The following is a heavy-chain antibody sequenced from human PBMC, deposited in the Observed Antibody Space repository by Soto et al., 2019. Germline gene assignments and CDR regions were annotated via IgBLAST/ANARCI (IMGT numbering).Heavy chain of an antibody. V-gene: IGHV6-1*01. CDR2: TYYRSKWDY. Sequence: SQTLSLTCAISGDSVSTNSATWAWIRQSPSRGLEWLGRTYYRSKWDYDYAASVKGRITINPDTSNNQLSLQLDSVTPDDTALYYCARLIGNSWLDSWGQGTLVTVSP. D-gene: IGHD2-8*01. J-gene: IGHJ5*01. CDR3: ARLIGNSWLDS. CDR1: GDSVSTNSAT.